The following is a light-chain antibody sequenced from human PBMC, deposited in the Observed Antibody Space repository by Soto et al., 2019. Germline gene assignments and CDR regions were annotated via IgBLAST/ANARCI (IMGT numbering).Light chain of an antibody. V-gene: IGKV3-20*01. Sequence: EIVLTQSPGTLSLSPGERATLSCRASQSVSSSYLAWYQQKPGQAPRLLIYGASSRATGIPDRFSGSGSGTDCTLTISSLEPEDFAVYYYQQYGSSPYTFGQGTKLEIK. J-gene: IGKJ2*01. CDR1: QSVSSSY. CDR2: GAS. CDR3: QQYGSSPYT.